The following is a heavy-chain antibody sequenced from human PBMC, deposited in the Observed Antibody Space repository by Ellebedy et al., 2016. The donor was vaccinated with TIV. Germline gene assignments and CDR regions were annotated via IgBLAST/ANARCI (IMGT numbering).Heavy chain of an antibody. Sequence: GGPLRLSXAASGSHSSTYAMHWVRKAPGKGLEWVAIISSDGSNKDYADSVKGRFTISRDTSKNTLYLQMNSLGAEDTAVYYCAKQGYYYDSTTNRDWFDPWGQGTLVTVSS. D-gene: IGHD3-22*01. V-gene: IGHV3-30*18. CDR2: ISSDGSNK. CDR3: AKQGYYYDSTTNRDWFDP. J-gene: IGHJ5*02. CDR1: GSHSSTYA.